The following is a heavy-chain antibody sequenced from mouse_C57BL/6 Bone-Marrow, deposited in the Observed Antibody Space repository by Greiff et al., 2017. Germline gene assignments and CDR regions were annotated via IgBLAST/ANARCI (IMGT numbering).Heavy chain of an antibody. CDR2: INPSNGGT. J-gene: IGHJ3*01. Sequence: QVQRQQPGTELVKPGASVKLSCKASGYTFTSYWRHWVRQRPGQGLEWIGNINPSNGGTNYNEKFRSKATLTVDKSSSTAYLQLSSLTSEDTAVYYCAVTGTWFAYWGQGTLVTVSA. CDR1: GYTFTSYW. CDR3: AVTGTWFAY. D-gene: IGHD4-1*01. V-gene: IGHV1-53*01.